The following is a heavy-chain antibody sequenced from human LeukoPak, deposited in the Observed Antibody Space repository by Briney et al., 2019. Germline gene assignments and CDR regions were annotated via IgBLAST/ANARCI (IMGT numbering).Heavy chain of an antibody. D-gene: IGHD3-22*01. CDR3: ARDTYYYDNSGYSRPYYFDY. J-gene: IGHJ4*02. Sequence: PSETLSLTCSVSGGSISSYYWTWIRQPQAKGLEWIGHNYYSGSTNYNPSLKSRVTISVDTSKKQFFLKLSSVTAADTAVYYCARDTYYYDNSGYSRPYYFDYWGQGTLVTVSS. CDR1: GGSISSYY. V-gene: IGHV4-59*01. CDR2: NYYSGST.